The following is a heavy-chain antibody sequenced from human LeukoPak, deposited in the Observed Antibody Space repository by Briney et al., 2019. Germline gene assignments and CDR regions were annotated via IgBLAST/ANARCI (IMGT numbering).Heavy chain of an antibody. D-gene: IGHD6-6*01. V-gene: IGHV3-23*01. J-gene: IGHJ4*02. Sequence: GGSLRLSCAASGFTFISYAMSWVRQAPGKGLEWVSAISGSGGSTYYADSVKGRFTISIDNSKNTLYLQMNSLRAEDTAVYYCAKVRWDSSSSYYFDYWGQGTLVTVSS. CDR1: GFTFISYA. CDR3: AKVRWDSSSSYYFDY. CDR2: ISGSGGST.